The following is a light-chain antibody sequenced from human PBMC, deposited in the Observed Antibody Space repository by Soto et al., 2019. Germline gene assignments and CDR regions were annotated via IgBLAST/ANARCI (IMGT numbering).Light chain of an antibody. CDR1: SSDVGGYNY. Sequence: QSVLTQPPSASGSPGQSVTISCTGTSSDVGGYNYVSWYQQHPGKAPKLMIYEVNKRPSGVPERFSGSKSGNTASLTVSGLQAEDEADYYCSSYAGSNNYVFGTGTKLTVL. V-gene: IGLV2-8*01. CDR3: SSYAGSNNYV. CDR2: EVN. J-gene: IGLJ1*01.